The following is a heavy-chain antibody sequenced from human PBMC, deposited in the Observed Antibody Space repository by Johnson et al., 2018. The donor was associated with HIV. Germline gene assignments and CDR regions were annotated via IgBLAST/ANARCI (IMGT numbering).Heavy chain of an antibody. CDR2: ISYDGSNK. CDR1: GFTFSSYA. J-gene: IGHJ3*02. CDR3: ARGGSDAFDI. Sequence: QVQLVESGGGVVQPGRSLRLSCAASGFTFSSYAMHWVRQAPGKGLEWVAVISYDGSNKFYADSVKGRFTISRDNSKNTLYVQMKSLRAADTALYYCARGGSDAFDIWGQGTMVTVSS. D-gene: IGHD3-16*01. V-gene: IGHV3-30*04.